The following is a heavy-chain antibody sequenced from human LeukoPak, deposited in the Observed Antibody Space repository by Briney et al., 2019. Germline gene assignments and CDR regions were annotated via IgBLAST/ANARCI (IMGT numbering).Heavy chain of an antibody. CDR3: ARGGGYYYYMDV. CDR2: IYYSGST. V-gene: IGHV4-39*07. J-gene: IGHJ6*03. D-gene: IGHD3-10*01. CDR1: GGSISSSSYY. Sequence: SETLSLTCTVSGGSISSSSYYWGWIRQPPGKGLEWIGSIYYSGSTSYNPSLKSRVTISVDTSKNQFSLKLSSVTAADTAVYYCARGGGYYYYMDVWGKGTTVTVSS.